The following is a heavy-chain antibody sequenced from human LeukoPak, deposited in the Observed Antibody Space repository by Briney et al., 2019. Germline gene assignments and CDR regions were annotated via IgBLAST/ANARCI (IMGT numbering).Heavy chain of an antibody. CDR1: GFTFSSYA. CDR2: ISYDGSNK. V-gene: IGHV3-30*04. CDR3: AKGASSYGGSSRGAFDY. Sequence: GRSLRLSCAASGFTFSSYAMHWVRQAPGKGLEWVAVISYDGSNKYYADSVKGRFTISRDSSKNTLCLQMNSLRAEDTAVYYCAKGASSYGGSSRGAFDYWGQGTLVPVSS. J-gene: IGHJ4*02. D-gene: IGHD5-12*01.